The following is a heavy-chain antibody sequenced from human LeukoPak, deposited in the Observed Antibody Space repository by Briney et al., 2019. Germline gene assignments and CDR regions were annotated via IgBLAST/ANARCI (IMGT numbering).Heavy chain of an antibody. Sequence: GGSLRLSCAASGFSFSNFAMSWVRQAPARGPEWVSSIRSGGEKFYADSVKGRFTLSRDDSRNTVYLQLNNLRVEDTAIYYCAKANWVSNADAVWWGQGTQVTVSS. CDR1: GFSFSNFA. D-gene: IGHD1-1*01. CDR3: AKANWVSNADAVW. CDR2: IRSGGEK. V-gene: IGHV3-23*01. J-gene: IGHJ4*02.